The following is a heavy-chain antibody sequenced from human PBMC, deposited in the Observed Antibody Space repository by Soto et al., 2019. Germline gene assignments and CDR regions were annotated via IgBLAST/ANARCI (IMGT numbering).Heavy chain of an antibody. CDR3: AKDYYDSSGYRWFDP. CDR2: ISGSGGST. D-gene: IGHD3-22*01. Sequence: GGSLRLSCAASGFTFSSYAMSWVRRAPGKGLEWVSAISGSGGSTYYADSVKGRFTISRDNSKNTLYLQMNSLRAEDTAVYYCAKDYYDSSGYRWFDPWGQGTLVTVSS. CDR1: GFTFSSYA. J-gene: IGHJ5*02. V-gene: IGHV3-23*01.